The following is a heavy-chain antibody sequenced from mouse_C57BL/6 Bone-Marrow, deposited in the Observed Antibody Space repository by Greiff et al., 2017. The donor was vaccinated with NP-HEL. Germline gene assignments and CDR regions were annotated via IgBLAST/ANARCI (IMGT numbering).Heavy chain of an antibody. J-gene: IGHJ1*03. CDR3: ARPDGYYGWYFDV. CDR2: INYDGSST. CDR1: GFTFSDYY. V-gene: IGHV5-16*01. D-gene: IGHD2-3*01. Sequence: EVHLVESEGGLVQPGSSMKLSCTASGFTFSDYYMAWVRQVPEKGLEWVANINYDGSSTYYLDSLKSRFIISRDNAKNILYLQMSSLKSEDTATYYCARPDGYYGWYFDVWGTGTTVTVSS.